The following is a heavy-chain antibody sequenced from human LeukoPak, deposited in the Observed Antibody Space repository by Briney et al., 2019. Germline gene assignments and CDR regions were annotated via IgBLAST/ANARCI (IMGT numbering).Heavy chain of an antibody. CDR1: GFTFSSYW. V-gene: IGHV3-7*01. CDR3: ASSGRFYGSGSTLDY. Sequence: GGSLRLSCAASGFTFSSYWMSWVRPAPGKGLEWVANIKQDGSEKYYVDSVKGRFTISRDNAKNSLYLQMNSLRAEDTAVYYCASSGRFYGSGSTLDYWGQGTLVTVSS. CDR2: IKQDGSEK. D-gene: IGHD3-10*01. J-gene: IGHJ4*02.